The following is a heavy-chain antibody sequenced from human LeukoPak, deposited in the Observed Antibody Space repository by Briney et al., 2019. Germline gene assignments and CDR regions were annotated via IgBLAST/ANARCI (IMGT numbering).Heavy chain of an antibody. CDR2: INPSGGST. D-gene: IGHD1-26*01. V-gene: IGHV1-46*01. Sequence: GASVKVSCKASGYTFTSYYMHWVRQAPGQGLEWMGIINPSGGSTSYAQKFQGRITMTRDRSTSTVYMELSSLRSEDTAVYYCARERELPYFDYWGQGTLVTVSS. J-gene: IGHJ4*02. CDR3: ARERELPYFDY. CDR1: GYTFTSYY.